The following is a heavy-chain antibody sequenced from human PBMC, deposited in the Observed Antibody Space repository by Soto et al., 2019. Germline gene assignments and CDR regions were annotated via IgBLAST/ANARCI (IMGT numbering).Heavy chain of an antibody. V-gene: IGHV3-30*18. Sequence: GGSLRLSCPASVSPFSNPGVHWGRPAPGKGLEWVALISYDGSSKYYADSVKGRFTISRDNSKNTLSLQMNSLTAEDTAVYYCAKGGDIGGAGETYYYSYMDVWGRGTTVTVSS. CDR3: AKGGDIGGAGETYYYSYMDV. CDR1: VSPFSNPG. CDR2: ISYDGSSK. D-gene: IGHD3-16*01. J-gene: IGHJ6*03.